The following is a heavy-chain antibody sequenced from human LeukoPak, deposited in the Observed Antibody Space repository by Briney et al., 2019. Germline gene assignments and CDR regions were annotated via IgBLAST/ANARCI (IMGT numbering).Heavy chain of an antibody. CDR2: IYPGDSDT. CDR1: GYSVTSYW. D-gene: IGHD1-7*01. J-gene: IGHJ4*02. CDR3: ASTYNWNYLI. V-gene: IGHV5-51*03. Sequence: GESLKSSCNGSGYSVTSYWIGWVRQMPGKGLEWMGIIYPGDSDTRYSPSFQGQVTISADKSISTAYLQWSSLKASDTAMYYCASTYNWNYLIWGQGTLVTVSS.